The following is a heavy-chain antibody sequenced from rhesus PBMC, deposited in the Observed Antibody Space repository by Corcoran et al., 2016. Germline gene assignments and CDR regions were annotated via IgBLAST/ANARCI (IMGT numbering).Heavy chain of an antibody. D-gene: IGHD1-44*02. J-gene: IGHJ4*01. Sequence: QVQLQESGPGLVKPSETLSLTCAVSGGSISDSYYWSWIRQPPGKGLEWIGYIYGSGGRTNYNPTHKSRVTISTDTSKNQFSLKLSSVTAADTAVYYCARDGYSGSRFDYWGQGVLVTVSS. V-gene: IGHV4-106*01. CDR2: IYGSGGRT. CDR3: ARDGYSGSRFDY. CDR1: GGSISDSYY.